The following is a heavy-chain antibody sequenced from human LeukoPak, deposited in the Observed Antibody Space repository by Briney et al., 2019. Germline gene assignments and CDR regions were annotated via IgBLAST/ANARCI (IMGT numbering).Heavy chain of an antibody. D-gene: IGHD1-26*01. CDR2: INHSGST. J-gene: IGHJ4*02. CDR3: ARVSGSYYVGRSSYYFDY. Sequence: SETLSLTCAVYGGSFSGYYWSWIRQPPGKGLEWIGEINHSGSTNYNPSLKSRVTISVDTSKNQFSLQLNSVTPEDTAVYYCARVSGSYYVGRSSYYFDYWGQGTLVTVSS. V-gene: IGHV4-34*01. CDR1: GGSFSGYY.